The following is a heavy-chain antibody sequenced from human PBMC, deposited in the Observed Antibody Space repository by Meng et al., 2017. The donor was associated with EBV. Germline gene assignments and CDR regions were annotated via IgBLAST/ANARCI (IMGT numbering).Heavy chain of an antibody. D-gene: IGHD2-21*01. CDR2: INVGVGYT. CDR3: VRGPPVGVPGPGDY. J-gene: IGHJ4*02. V-gene: IGHV1-3*01. Sequence: VQCVQFGDEVKNPGASVKVSCKASGYAFTSYILHWVRQAPGQRLEWMGWINVGVGYTKYSQKFQGRVTISSDTSATTGYMELSSLRSEDTAVYYCVRGPPVGVPGPGDYWGQGTLVTVSS. CDR1: GYAFTSYI.